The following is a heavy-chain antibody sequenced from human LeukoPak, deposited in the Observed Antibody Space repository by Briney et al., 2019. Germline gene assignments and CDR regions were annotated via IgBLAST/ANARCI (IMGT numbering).Heavy chain of an antibody. J-gene: IGHJ4*02. CDR2: ISGSGGST. V-gene: IGHV3-23*01. D-gene: IGHD6-13*01. Sequence: PGGSLRLSCAASGFTFSGHAMSWVRQAPGKGLEGVSGISGSGGSTYYADSVKGRFSISRDNSKNTLYLQMNSLRAEDTAVYYCAKDRAYPGIAAAGAFDYWGQGTLVTVSS. CDR3: AKDRAYPGIAAAGAFDY. CDR1: GFTFSGHA.